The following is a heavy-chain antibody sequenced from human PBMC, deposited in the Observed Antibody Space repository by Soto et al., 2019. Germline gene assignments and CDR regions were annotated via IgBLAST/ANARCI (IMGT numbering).Heavy chain of an antibody. CDR3: ARSVEGHFDY. CDR2: ITSDTLTI. CDR1: GFQFNIYS. V-gene: IGHV3-48*02. Sequence: EVQLVQSGGGLVRPGESLRLSCAASGFQFNIYSMNWIRQAPGKGLEWVSYITSDTLTIRYADSVRGRFIISRDNAGNSVFLQMNSLRDEDTATYYCARSVEGHFDYWGQGALVTGSS. J-gene: IGHJ4*02. D-gene: IGHD6-19*01.